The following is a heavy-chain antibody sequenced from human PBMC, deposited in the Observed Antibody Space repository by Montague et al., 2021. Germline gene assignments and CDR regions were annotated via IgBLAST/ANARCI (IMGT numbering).Heavy chain of an antibody. J-gene: IGHJ4*02. CDR1: GGSLSGYI. V-gene: IGHV4-34*01. D-gene: IGHD6-19*01. CDR3: TRGEGAVTGIDY. CDR2: ISHTGST. Sequence: SETLFLTCAVYGGSLSGYIWNWIRQPPGRDLEWIGQISHTGSTSYNPSLKSRVTMSVDTSENHVSLRLSSVAAADTAVYYCTRGEGAVTGIDYWGKGAVVTVSS.